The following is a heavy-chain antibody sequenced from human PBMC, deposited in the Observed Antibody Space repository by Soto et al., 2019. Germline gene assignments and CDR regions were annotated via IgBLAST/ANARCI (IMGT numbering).Heavy chain of an antibody. CDR3: AKDNYYDSSVPAY. Sequence: PGGSLILSCAASGFTFSSYAMSWVRQAPGKGLEWVSAISGSGGSTYYADSVKGRFTISRDNSKNTLYLQMNSLRAEDTAVYYCAKDNYYDSSVPAYWGQGTLVTVSS. D-gene: IGHD3-22*01. V-gene: IGHV3-23*01. CDR2: ISGSGGST. CDR1: GFTFSSYA. J-gene: IGHJ4*02.